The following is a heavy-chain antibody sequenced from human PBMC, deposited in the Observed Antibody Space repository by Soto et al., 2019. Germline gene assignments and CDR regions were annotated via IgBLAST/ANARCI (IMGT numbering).Heavy chain of an antibody. V-gene: IGHV3-30*18. D-gene: IGHD1-26*01. J-gene: IGHJ4*02. CDR2: ISYEGRIQ. Sequence: QVQLAESGGGVVQPGRSVRLSCAASGFTFSSYGMQWVRQAPGKGLEWVAVISYEGRIQYYADFVKGRFTISRDNSKDTLYLQMNSLRVEDTAVYYCAKEGTTKRSYYFDFWGQGTLVTVSS. CDR1: GFTFSSYG. CDR3: AKEGTTKRSYYFDF.